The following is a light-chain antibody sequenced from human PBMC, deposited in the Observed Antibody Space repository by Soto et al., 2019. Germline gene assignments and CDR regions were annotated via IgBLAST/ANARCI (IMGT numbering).Light chain of an antibody. J-gene: IGKJ1*01. CDR2: DAS. V-gene: IGKV3-11*01. CDR3: QQRSNWPPWT. CDR1: QSVSSY. Sequence: EIVLTQSPATLSLSPGERATLSCRASQSVSSYLAWYQQKPGQAPRLLIYDASNSATGITARFSGSGSGTDFTLTISSLEPEDFAVYYCQQRSNWPPWTFGQGTKVEIK.